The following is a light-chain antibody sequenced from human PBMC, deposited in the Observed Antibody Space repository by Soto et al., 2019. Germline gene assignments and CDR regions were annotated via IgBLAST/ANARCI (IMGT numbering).Light chain of an antibody. V-gene: IGLV1-47*02. CDR2: SNN. Sequence: QSVLAQPPSASGTPGQRVTISCSGSSSNIGSNTVYWYQQFPGTAPKLLIYSNNQRPSGVSDRFSGSKSGTSASLAISGLRYDDEAAYYCGAWDDNLSGSVVFGGGTKLTVL. J-gene: IGLJ2*01. CDR3: GAWDDNLSGSVV. CDR1: SSNIGSNT.